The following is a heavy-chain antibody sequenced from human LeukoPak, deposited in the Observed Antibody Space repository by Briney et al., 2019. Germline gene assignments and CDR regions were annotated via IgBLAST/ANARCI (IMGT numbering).Heavy chain of an antibody. CDR1: GLSFRDSA. D-gene: IGHD3-16*01. V-gene: IGHV3-49*04. CDR3: ARGERDFDY. J-gene: IGHJ4*02. CDR2: TRSKVYSGTT. Sequence: GGSLRLSCTFSGLSFRDSAVTWVRQAPGKGLEWIGCTRSKVYSGTTEYAASVKGRITISRDESKSIAYLQMDSLTTEDTAVYFCARGERDFDYWGQGTLVTVSS.